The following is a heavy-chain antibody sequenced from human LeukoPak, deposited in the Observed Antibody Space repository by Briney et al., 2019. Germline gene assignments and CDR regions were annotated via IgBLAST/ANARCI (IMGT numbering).Heavy chain of an antibody. CDR3: AGEAHDYPYYYYGMDV. J-gene: IGHJ6*02. Sequence: GRSLRLSCAASGFTFSSYGMHWVRQAPGKGLEWVAVIWYDGSNKYYADSVKGRFTISRDNSKNTLYLQMNSLRAEDTAVYYCAGEAHDYPYYYYGMDVWGQGTTVTVSS. V-gene: IGHV3-33*01. CDR2: IWYDGSNK. D-gene: IGHD4-11*01. CDR1: GFTFSSYG.